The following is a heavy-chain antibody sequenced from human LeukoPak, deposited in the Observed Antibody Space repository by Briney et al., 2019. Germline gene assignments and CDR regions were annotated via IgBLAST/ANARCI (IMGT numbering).Heavy chain of an antibody. V-gene: IGHV3-53*01. CDR1: GFTLSNHW. CDR3: ARDSAGNQYSSGNFDL. Sequence: TGGSLRLSCAASGFTLSNHWMIWVRQAPGKGLEWVSVLYAGGESYYADSVLGRFTISRDNSNNTVFLEMNSLTADDTAVYFCARDSAGNQYSSGNFDLWGQGTLVTVSS. J-gene: IGHJ4*02. D-gene: IGHD3-10*01. CDR2: LYAGGES.